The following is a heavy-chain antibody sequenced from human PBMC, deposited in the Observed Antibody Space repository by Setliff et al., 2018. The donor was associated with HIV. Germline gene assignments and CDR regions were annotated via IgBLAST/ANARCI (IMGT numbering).Heavy chain of an antibody. CDR2: INRSGGT. CDR3: ALLDVPFIVQSIPPL. Sequence: SETLSLTCAVYNGSFNGYYWSWIRQTPGKGLEWIGEINRSGGTTYNPSLNGRVAISVDTSKNQFSLKLISVTVADTAVYYCALLDVPFIVQSIPPLWGQGTLVTVSS. CDR1: NGSFNGYY. V-gene: IGHV4-34*01. D-gene: IGHD1-1*01. J-gene: IGHJ4*02.